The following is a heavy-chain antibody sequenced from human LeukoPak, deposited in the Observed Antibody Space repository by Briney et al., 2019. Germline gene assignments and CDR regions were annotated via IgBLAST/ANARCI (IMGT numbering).Heavy chain of an antibody. V-gene: IGHV1-2*02. D-gene: IGHD3-3*01. CDR1: GYTFTGYY. CDR2: INPNSGDT. J-gene: IGHJ4*02. Sequence: AASVKVSCQASGYTFTGYYMHWLRQAPGQGLEWVGWINPNSGDTNYAQGFQGRVTMTRDTSISTAYMELTWLRSDDTAVYYCARDGTFGVISMPSDYWGQGTLVTVSS. CDR3: ARDGTFGVISMPSDY.